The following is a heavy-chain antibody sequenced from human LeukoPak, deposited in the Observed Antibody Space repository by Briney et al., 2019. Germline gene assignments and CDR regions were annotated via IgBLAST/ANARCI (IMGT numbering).Heavy chain of an antibody. D-gene: IGHD3-22*01. CDR1: GYTFTAHY. CDR2: VNPKSGCT. J-gene: IGHJ3*02. V-gene: IGHV1-2*02. Sequence: ASVKVSCKASGYTFTAHYMHWVRQAPGQGPEWMGWVNPKSGCTKYAERLQGRVTMTRDTSTSTVYMDLTNLRSDDTAVYYCARDTYYDSSGGNAVDIWGQGTVVTVSS. CDR3: ARDTYYDSSGGNAVDI.